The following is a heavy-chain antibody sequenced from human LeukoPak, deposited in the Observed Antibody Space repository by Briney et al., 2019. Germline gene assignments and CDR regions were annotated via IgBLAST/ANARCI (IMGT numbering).Heavy chain of an antibody. CDR1: GGSISSGSYY. CDR3: ARASLWELPTFDY. J-gene: IGHJ4*02. Sequence: SETLSLTCTVSGGSISSGSYYWSWIRQPAGKGLEWIGRIYTSGSTNYSPSLKSRVTISVDTSKNQFSLKLSSVTAADTAVYYCARASLWELPTFDYWGQGTLVTVSS. CDR2: IYTSGST. V-gene: IGHV4-61*02. D-gene: IGHD1-26*01.